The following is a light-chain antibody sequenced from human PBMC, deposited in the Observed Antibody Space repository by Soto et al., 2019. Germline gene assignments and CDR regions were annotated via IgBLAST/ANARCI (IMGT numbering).Light chain of an antibody. V-gene: IGKV3-15*01. Sequence: ETAVTHAPCTLALTPRERTHLSCXXGQSVSSNLAWYQQKPGQAPRLLIYGASTRATGIPARFSGSGSGTEFTLTISSLQSEDFAVYYCQQYNNWPPITFGQGTRLENK. CDR2: GAS. J-gene: IGKJ5*01. CDR1: QSVSSN. CDR3: QQYNNWPPIT.